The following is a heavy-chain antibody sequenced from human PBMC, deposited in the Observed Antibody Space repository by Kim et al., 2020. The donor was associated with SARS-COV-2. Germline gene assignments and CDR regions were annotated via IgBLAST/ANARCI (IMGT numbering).Heavy chain of an antibody. D-gene: IGHD2-21*02. V-gene: IGHV3-23*01. J-gene: IGHJ5*02. CDR1: GLTFSNYG. CDR2: IGGSDLTT. CDR3: APVSSGAWPNWFDP. Sequence: GGSLRLSCAASGLTFSNYGISWVRQAPGKGLEWVSAIGGSDLTTHYANFVKGRFTISRDNSKNTLYLQMNNLRAEDTAVYYCAPVSSGAWPNWFDPWGQGTLVTASS.